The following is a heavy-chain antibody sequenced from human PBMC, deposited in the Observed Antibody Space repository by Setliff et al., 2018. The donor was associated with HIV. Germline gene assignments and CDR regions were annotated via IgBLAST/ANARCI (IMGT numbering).Heavy chain of an antibody. J-gene: IGHJ4*02. CDR2: ISSGGSSI. CDR1: GFTFSSYE. V-gene: IGHV3-48*03. D-gene: IGHD2-2*01. CDR3: ARERVGLHY. Sequence: VGSLRLSCAASGFTFSSYEMNWVRQAPGKGLEWVSYISSGGSSIYYADSVKGRFTISRDNAENSLYLQMNSLRAEDTAVYYCARERVGLHYWGQGTLVTVSS.